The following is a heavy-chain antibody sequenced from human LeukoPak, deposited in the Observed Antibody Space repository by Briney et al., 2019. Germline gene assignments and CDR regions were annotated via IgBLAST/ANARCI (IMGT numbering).Heavy chain of an antibody. CDR3: ARSTSWYSYLDY. Sequence: PSETLSLTCTVSGGSMTGYYWSWIRQPAGKGLDWIGRIYTSGDTNYNPSLKSRVTMSVDTSKNQFSLKLTSVTAADTAVYYCARSTSWYSYLDYWGQGTLVTVSS. V-gene: IGHV4-4*07. CDR1: GGSMTGYY. D-gene: IGHD6-13*01. CDR2: IYTSGDT. J-gene: IGHJ4*02.